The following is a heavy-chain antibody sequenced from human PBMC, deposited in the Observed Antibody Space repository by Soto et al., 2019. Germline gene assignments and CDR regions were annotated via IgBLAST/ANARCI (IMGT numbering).Heavy chain of an antibody. CDR1: GYTLTELS. Sequence: ASVKVSCKVSGYTLTELSMHWVRQAPGKGLEWMGGFDPEDGETIYAQKFQGRVTMTEDTPTDTAYMELSSLRSEDTAVYYCARDNPSWRRKRYYYYGMDVWGQGTTVTVSS. CDR2: FDPEDGET. J-gene: IGHJ6*02. CDR3: ARDNPSWRRKRYYYYGMDV. V-gene: IGHV1-24*01. D-gene: IGHD2-15*01.